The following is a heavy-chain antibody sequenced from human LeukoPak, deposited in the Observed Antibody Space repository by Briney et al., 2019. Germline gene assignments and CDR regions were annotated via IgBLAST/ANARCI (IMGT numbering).Heavy chain of an antibody. CDR3: AKEGCSTTSCFFDH. CDR2: ISEDGINK. J-gene: IGHJ4*02. D-gene: IGHD2-2*01. Sequence: PGGSLRLSCETSGFTFSTSAMLWVRQAPGKGLEWVTLISEDGINKYYADSVKGRFTISRDTSKSTLYLQMNSLRAEDTAVYYCAKEGCSTTSCFFDHWGQGTLVTVSS. V-gene: IGHV3-30-3*01. CDR1: GFTFSTSA.